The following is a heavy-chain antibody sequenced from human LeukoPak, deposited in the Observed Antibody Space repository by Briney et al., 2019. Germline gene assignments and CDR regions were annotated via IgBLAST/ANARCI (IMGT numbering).Heavy chain of an antibody. Sequence: SETLSLTCAVYGGSFSGYYWSWIRQPPGKGLEWIGEINHSGSTNYNPSLKSRVTISVDTSKNQFSLKLSSVTAADTAVYYCARGSVLLWFGEFPPFDYWGQGTLVTVSS. V-gene: IGHV4-34*01. J-gene: IGHJ4*02. CDR1: GGSFSGYY. CDR3: ARGSVLLWFGEFPPFDY. CDR2: INHSGST. D-gene: IGHD3-10*01.